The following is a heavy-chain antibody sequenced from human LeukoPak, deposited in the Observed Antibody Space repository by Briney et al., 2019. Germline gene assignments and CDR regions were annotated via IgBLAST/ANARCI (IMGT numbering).Heavy chain of an antibody. J-gene: IGHJ5*02. Sequence: SETLSLTCTVSGGSISSGGYYWSWIRQHPGRGLEWIGYIYYSGSTYYNPSLKSRVTISVDTSKNQFSLKLSSVTAADTAVYYCARGARVITMARPLDWFDPWGQGTLVTVSS. D-gene: IGHD3-10*01. CDR2: IYYSGST. CDR3: ARGARVITMARPLDWFDP. CDR1: GGSISSGGYY. V-gene: IGHV4-31*03.